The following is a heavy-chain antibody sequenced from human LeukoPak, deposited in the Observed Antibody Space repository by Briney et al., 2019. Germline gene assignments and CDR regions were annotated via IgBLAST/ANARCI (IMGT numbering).Heavy chain of an antibody. V-gene: IGHV1-69*04. CDR1: GGTFSSYA. Sequence: ASVKVSRKASGGTFSSYAISWVRQAPGQGLEWMGRIIPIFGIANYAQKFQGRVTITADKSTSTAYMELSSLRSEDTAVYYCARDETNHYYYGMDAWGQGTTVTVSS. J-gene: IGHJ6*02. D-gene: IGHD1-14*01. CDR2: IIPIFGIA. CDR3: ARDETNHYYYGMDA.